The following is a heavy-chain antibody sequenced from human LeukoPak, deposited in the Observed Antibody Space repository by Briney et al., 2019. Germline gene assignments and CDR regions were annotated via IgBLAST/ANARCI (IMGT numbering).Heavy chain of an antibody. V-gene: IGHV3-30*04. Sequence: QPGGSLLHSCSTSGLTFRSHPMVRVRQTPAKGLQRVALISGDGVNDSYAHSVKGQFPIPRDTPKNTRALQMKSCRPEHTAVYFCARVAVSTFYHFNYMDLWGKGTTVTVSS. CDR2: ISGDGVND. D-gene: IGHD4-11*01. CDR1: GLTFRSHP. CDR3: ARVAVSTFYHFNYMDL. J-gene: IGHJ6*04.